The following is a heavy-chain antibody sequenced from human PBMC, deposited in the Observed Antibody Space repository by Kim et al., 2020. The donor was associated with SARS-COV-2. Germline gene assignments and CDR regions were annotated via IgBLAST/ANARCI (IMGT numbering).Heavy chain of an antibody. Sequence: TDYADSVKGRFTISRDNSKNTLYLQMNSLRAEDTAVYYCAKCLRLGWFDPWGQGTLVTVSS. D-gene: IGHD7-27*01. V-gene: IGHV3-23*01. CDR3: AKCLRLGWFDP. CDR2: T. J-gene: IGHJ5*02.